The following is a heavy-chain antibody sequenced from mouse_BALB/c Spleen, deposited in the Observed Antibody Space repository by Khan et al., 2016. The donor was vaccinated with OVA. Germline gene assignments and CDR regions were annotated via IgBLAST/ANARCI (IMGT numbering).Heavy chain of an antibody. CDR1: GYSITSDYV. CDR3: ARRVTTATSAWFAS. J-gene: IGHJ3*01. V-gene: IGHV3-2*02. D-gene: IGHD1-2*01. CDR2: ISYSGST. Sequence: VQLQQPGPGLVKPSQSLSLTCTVTGYSITSDYVWNWIRQFPGNKLEWMGYISYSGSTSYNPSLKSRISITRDTSKNQFFLQLTSVTTEDTATYYCARRVTTATSAWFASWGQGTLVTVSA.